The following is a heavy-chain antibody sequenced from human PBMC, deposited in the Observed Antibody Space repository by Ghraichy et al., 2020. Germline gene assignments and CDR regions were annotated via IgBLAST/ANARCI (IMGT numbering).Heavy chain of an antibody. J-gene: IGHJ6*02. D-gene: IGHD3-3*01. CDR3: ARVMSLGDYDFWSEDYYYGMDV. CDR2: IIPIFGTA. V-gene: IGHV1-69*13. CDR1: GGTFSSYA. Sequence: SVKVSCKASGGTFSSYAISWVRQAPGQGLEWMGGIIPIFGTANYAQKFQGRVTITADESTSTAYMELSSLRSEDTAVYYCARVMSLGDYDFWSEDYYYGMDVWGQGTTVTVSS.